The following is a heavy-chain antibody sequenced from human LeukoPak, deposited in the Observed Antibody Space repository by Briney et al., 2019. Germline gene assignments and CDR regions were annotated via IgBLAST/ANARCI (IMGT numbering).Heavy chain of an antibody. V-gene: IGHV3-15*01. CDR3: TTESYDR. D-gene: IGHD3-22*01. Sequence: GGSLRLSCAASGFTFSNAWMSWVRQAPGKGLEWVGRILSKSEGGTADYSSPVKGRFTISRDDSKNTLYLQMDSLKAEDTAIYYCTTESYDRWGQGTLVTVSS. J-gene: IGHJ4*02. CDR2: ILSKSEGGTA. CDR1: GFTFSNAW.